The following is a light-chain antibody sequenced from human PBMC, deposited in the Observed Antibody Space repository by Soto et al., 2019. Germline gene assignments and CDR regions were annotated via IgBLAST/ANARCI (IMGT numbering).Light chain of an antibody. CDR3: MCYAGGNNWV. CDR2: DVT. J-gene: IGLJ3*02. Sequence: QSALTXPPSASGSPGQSVTISCTGTSSDVGTHGYVSWYQQHAGKAPKLVIYDVTKRPSGVPDRFSGSKSGNTASLTVSGLQAEDEADYYCMCYAGGNNWVFGGGTKVTVL. CDR1: SSDVGTHGY. V-gene: IGLV2-8*01.